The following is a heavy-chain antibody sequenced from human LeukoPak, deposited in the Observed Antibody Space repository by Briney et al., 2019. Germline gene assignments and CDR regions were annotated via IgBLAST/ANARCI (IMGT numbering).Heavy chain of an antibody. CDR3: ARDSVPDILTGYYSEGFDY. CDR1: GFTFSSYE. J-gene: IGHJ4*02. V-gene: IGHV3-48*03. CDR2: ISSSGSTI. D-gene: IGHD3-9*01. Sequence: GGSLRLSCAASGFTFSSYEMNWVRQAPGKGLEWVSYISSSGSTIYYADSVKGRFTISRDNAKNSLHLQMNSLRAEDTAVYYCARDSVPDILTGYYSEGFDYWGQGTLVTVSS.